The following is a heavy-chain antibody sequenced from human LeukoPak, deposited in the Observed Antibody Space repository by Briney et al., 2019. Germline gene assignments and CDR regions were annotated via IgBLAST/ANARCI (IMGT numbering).Heavy chain of an antibody. V-gene: IGHV4-39*01. J-gene: IGHJ4*02. D-gene: IGHD3-3*01. Sequence: PSETLSLTCTVSGDSIRSNNYYWGWIRQPPGKGLEWIGSIYDTGSTFYNPSLKSRVVISVDTSKNQFSLKLSSVTAADTAVYYCQSRFLEWLLDYWGQGTLVTVSS. CDR1: GDSIRSNNYY. CDR3: QSRFLEWLLDY. CDR2: IYDTGST.